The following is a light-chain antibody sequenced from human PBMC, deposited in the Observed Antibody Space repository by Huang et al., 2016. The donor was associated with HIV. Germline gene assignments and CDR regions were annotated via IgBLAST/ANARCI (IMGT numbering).Light chain of an antibody. Sequence: DIQMTQSPASLSASIGDRVTITCRASQNINSHLNWYQKKPGKAPKVRIYSASSLLSGVPSRFRGSGAGTEFTLTITNLQPEDFAVYFCQQSSGTPYTFGQGTKLEIK. CDR1: QNINSH. J-gene: IGKJ2*01. CDR3: QQSSGTPYT. CDR2: SAS. V-gene: IGKV1-39*01.